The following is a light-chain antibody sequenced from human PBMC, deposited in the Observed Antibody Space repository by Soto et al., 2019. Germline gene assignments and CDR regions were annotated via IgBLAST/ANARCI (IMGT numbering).Light chain of an antibody. CDR2: EVT. V-gene: IGLV2-8*01. CDR3: SLYAGGNNVI. J-gene: IGLJ2*01. Sequence: QSALTQPPSASGSPGQSVTISCTATSDVGSLVFVSWYQQHPGKAPKLMIYEVTRRPSGVPDRFSGSKSGNTASLTVSGLQLEDEAAYYCSLYAGGNNVIFGGGTKLTVL. CDR1: SDVGSLVF.